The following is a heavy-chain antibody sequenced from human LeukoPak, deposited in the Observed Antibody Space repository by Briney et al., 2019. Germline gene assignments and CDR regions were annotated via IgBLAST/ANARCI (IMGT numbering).Heavy chain of an antibody. CDR2: IRGGGAIT. V-gene: IGHV3-23*01. J-gene: IGHJ4*02. Sequence: PGGSLRLSCAASGFTFTSYAMSWVRQAPAKGLEWGSVIRGGGAITYYADSVKGRFTISRDNSENTVYLQMNSLRAEDTAVYYCEKEKVVSPPWVSYFYYWAQGTLVTVAS. CDR1: GFTFTSYA. CDR3: EKEKVVSPPWVSYFYY. D-gene: IGHD1-26*01.